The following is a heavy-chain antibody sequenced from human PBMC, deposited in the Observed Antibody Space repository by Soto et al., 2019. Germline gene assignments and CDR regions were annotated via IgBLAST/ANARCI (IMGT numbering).Heavy chain of an antibody. CDR1: GGSVSSGSYY. J-gene: IGHJ4*02. CDR2: IYYSGST. CDR3: AGGYYDFWSGSPPFEY. D-gene: IGHD3-3*01. V-gene: IGHV4-61*01. Sequence: PSETLSLTCTVSGGSVSSGSYYWSWIRQPPGKGLEWIGYIYYSGSTNYNPSPKSRVTISVDTSKNQFSLKLSSVTAADTAVYYCAGGYYDFWSGSPPFEYWGQGTLVTVSS.